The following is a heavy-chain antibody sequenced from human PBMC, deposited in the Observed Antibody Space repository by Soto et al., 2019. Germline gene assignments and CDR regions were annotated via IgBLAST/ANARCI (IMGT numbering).Heavy chain of an antibody. CDR1: GFTFSSYA. J-gene: IGHJ6*02. D-gene: IGHD5-12*01. CDR2: ISGSGGST. CDR3: AKDSSGGYALYYYGMDV. Sequence: GGSLRLSCAASGFTFSSYAMSWVRQAPGKGLEWVSAISGSGGSTYYADSVKGRFTISRDNSKNTLYLQMNSLRAEDTAVYYCAKDSSGGYALYYYGMDVWGQGTTVTVSS. V-gene: IGHV3-23*01.